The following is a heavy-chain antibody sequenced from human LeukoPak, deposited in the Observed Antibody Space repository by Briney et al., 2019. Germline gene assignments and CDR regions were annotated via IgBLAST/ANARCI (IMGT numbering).Heavy chain of an antibody. CDR3: AREPPSYYYDSSGTDI. V-gene: IGHV3-48*04. Sequence: GGSLRLSCAASGFTFSSYSMNWVRQAPGKGLEWVSYISSSSSTIYYADPVKGRFTISRDNAKNSLYLQMNSLRAEDTAVYYCAREPPSYYYDSSGTDIWGQGTMVTVSS. J-gene: IGHJ3*02. D-gene: IGHD3-22*01. CDR1: GFTFSSYS. CDR2: ISSSSSTI.